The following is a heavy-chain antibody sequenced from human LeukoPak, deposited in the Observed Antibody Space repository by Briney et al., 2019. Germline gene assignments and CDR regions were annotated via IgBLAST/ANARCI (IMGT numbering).Heavy chain of an antibody. CDR1: GFAFSRHA. D-gene: IGHD3-9*01. CDR2: LSSDGTDK. J-gene: IGHJ4*02. V-gene: IGHV3-30*14. Sequence: GGSLRLSCAASGFAFSRHAMHWVRQAPGKGLEWVAVLSSDGTDKHYADSVKGRFTISRDNSKNTLYLQMSSLRAEDTAVYYCVKGLRYFDWLSFDYWGQGTLVTVSS. CDR3: VKGLRYFDWLSFDY.